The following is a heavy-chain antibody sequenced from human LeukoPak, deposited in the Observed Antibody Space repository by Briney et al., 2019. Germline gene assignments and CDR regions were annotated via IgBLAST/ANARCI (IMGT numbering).Heavy chain of an antibody. V-gene: IGHV3-23*01. CDR2: ISGSGGST. J-gene: IGHJ4*02. D-gene: IGHD3-10*01. Sequence: GGSLRLSCAASGFTFSSYAMSWVRQAPGKGLEWISAISGSGGSTYYADSVKGRFTISRDNSKNTLYLQMNSLRAEDTAVYYCAKESRWFGELLRFDLDYWGQGTLVTVSS. CDR1: GFTFSSYA. CDR3: AKESRWFGELLRFDLDY.